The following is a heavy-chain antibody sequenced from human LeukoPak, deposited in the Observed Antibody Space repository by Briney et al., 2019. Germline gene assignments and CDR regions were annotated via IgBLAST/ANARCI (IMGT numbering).Heavy chain of an antibody. J-gene: IGHJ4*02. CDR2: ISGSGGST. D-gene: IGHD2-21*02. CDR3: AKDESECGGDCCRRLY. V-gene: IGHV3-23*01. CDR1: GFTFSNYA. Sequence: GGSLRLSCVVSGFTFSNYAMSWVRQAPGKGLEWVSTISGSGGSTYYADSVKGRFTISRDNSKNMLYLQMNSLRAEDTAIYYCAKDESECGGDCCRRLYWGQGTLVPVSS.